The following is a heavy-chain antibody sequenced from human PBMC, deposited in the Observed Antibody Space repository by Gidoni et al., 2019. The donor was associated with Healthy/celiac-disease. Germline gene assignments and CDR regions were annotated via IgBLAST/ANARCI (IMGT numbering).Heavy chain of an antibody. CDR1: GGSISSYY. Sequence: QVQLQESGPGLVKPSETLSLTCTVSGGSISSYYWSWIRQPPGKGLEWIGYIYYSGSTNYNPSLKSRVTISVDTSKNQFSLKLSSVTAADTAVYYCARGSTDSDSSSWYMPALFGMDVWGQGTTVTVSS. CDR3: ARGSTDSDSSSWYMPALFGMDV. J-gene: IGHJ6*02. D-gene: IGHD6-13*01. V-gene: IGHV4-59*01. CDR2: IYYSGST.